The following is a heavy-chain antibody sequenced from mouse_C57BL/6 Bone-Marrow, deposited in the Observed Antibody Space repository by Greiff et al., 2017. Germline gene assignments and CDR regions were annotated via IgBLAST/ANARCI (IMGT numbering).Heavy chain of an antibody. D-gene: IGHD1-1*01. V-gene: IGHV10-3*01. J-gene: IGHJ3*01. CDR1: GFTFNTYA. Sequence: EVKLVESGGGLVQPTGSLKLSCAASGFTFNTYAMHWVSQAPGTGLEWVARLRSKSSNYATYYADSVKDRFTISRDDSQSMLYLQMNNLKTEDTAMYYCVRAYGSSGFAYWGQGTLVTVSA. CDR3: VRAYGSSGFAY. CDR2: LRSKSSNYAT.